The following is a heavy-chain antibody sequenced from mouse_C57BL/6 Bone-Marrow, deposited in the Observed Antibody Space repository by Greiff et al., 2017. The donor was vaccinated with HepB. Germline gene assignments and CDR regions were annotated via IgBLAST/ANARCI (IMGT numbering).Heavy chain of an antibody. Sequence: VQLVESGPGLVQPSQSLSITCTVSGFSLTSYGVHWVRQSPGKGLEWLGVIWRGGSTDYNAAFMSRLSITKDNSKSQVFFKMNSLQADDTAIYYCAKPLLWSYAMDYWGQGTSVTVSS. CDR1: GFSLTSYG. CDR2: IWRGGST. D-gene: IGHD2-10*01. J-gene: IGHJ4*01. CDR3: AKPLLWSYAMDY. V-gene: IGHV2-5*01.